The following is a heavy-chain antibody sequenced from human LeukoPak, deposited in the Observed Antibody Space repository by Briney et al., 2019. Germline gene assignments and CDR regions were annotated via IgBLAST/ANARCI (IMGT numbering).Heavy chain of an antibody. CDR2: IYYSGST. V-gene: IGHV4-59*01. Sequence: PSETLSLTCTVSGGSISSYYWSWIRQPPGKGLEWIGYIYYSGSTNYNPSLKSRVTISVDTSKNQFSLKLSSVTAADTAVYYCARGRAPHYFDYWGQGTLVTVSS. J-gene: IGHJ4*02. CDR3: ARGRAPHYFDY. CDR1: GGSISSYY.